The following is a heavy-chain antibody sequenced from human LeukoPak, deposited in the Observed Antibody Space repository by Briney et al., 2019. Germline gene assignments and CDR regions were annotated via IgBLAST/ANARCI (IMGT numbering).Heavy chain of an antibody. J-gene: IGHJ4*02. CDR1: GFNFRSDW. Sequence: PGGSLRLSCAASGFNFRSDWMNWVRQAPGKGLEWVANIKQDGSEKYYVDSVKGRFTFSRDNAKNSLYLQMNSLRVEDTAVYYCARNRDWAFDYWGQGSLVTVSS. V-gene: IGHV3-7*02. CDR3: ARNRDWAFDY. CDR2: IKQDGSEK. D-gene: IGHD2-21*02.